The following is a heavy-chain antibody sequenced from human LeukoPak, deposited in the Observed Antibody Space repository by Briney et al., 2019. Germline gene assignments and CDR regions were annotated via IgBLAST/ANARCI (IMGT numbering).Heavy chain of an antibody. CDR1: GGSISSSFD. V-gene: IGHV4-4*09. D-gene: IGHD4-23*01. Sequence: SETLSLTRSISGGSISSSFDWSWIRQPPGKGLEWIGSIENSGTTNYNPSLKSRVTMSVDTSRKQFSLNLRSVTAADTAVYYCALSTRWYYFNYWGQGTPVTVSS. J-gene: IGHJ4*02. CDR2: IENSGTT. CDR3: ALSTRWYYFNY.